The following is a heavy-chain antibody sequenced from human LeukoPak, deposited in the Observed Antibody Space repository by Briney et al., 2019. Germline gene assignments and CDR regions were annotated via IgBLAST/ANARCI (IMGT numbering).Heavy chain of an antibody. D-gene: IGHD3-16*02. V-gene: IGHV3-30*04. Sequence: GGSLRLSCAASGFTFSSYAMHWVRQAPGKGLEWVAVISYDGSNKYYADSVKGRFTISRDNSKNTLYLQMNSLRAEDTAVYYCARDPANDYVWGSYRQPYYFDYWGQGTLVTVSS. CDR1: GFTFSSYA. CDR2: ISYDGSNK. J-gene: IGHJ4*02. CDR3: ARDPANDYVWGSYRQPYYFDY.